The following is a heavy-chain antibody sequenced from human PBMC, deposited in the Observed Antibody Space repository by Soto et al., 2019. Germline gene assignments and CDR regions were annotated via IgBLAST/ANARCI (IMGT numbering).Heavy chain of an antibody. V-gene: IGHV3-30*03. CDR2: ISYEGTNK. Sequence: QVQLVESGGGVVQPGRSLRLSCAASGFTFSSYGMHWVRQVPANVLVWVAVISYEGTNKDYADSLKGRITISRDNFKNTLYRPMNSLRVEDTAVYYCARDKRLTEGYYYDGREVWGQGTKVTVSS. CDR3: ARDKRLTEGYYYDGREV. J-gene: IGHJ6*02. D-gene: IGHD3-22*01. CDR1: GFTFSSYG.